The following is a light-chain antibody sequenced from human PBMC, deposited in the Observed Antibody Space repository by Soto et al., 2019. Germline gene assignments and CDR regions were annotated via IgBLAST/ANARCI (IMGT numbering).Light chain of an antibody. V-gene: IGLV2-14*01. CDR3: SSYTSSNTLEV. CDR2: EVS. Sequence: QSALIQPASVSGSPGQSITISCTGTSSDVGGSNYVSWYQHHPHRAPKLLIYEVSYRPSGVSNRFSSSKSGNTASLTISGLQAEDEADYYCSSYTSSNTLEVFGFGTKVT. J-gene: IGLJ1*01. CDR1: SSDVGGSNY.